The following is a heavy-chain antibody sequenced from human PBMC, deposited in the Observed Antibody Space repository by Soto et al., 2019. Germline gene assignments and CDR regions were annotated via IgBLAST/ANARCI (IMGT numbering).Heavy chain of an antibody. J-gene: IGHJ4*02. CDR2: IHYSGST. CDR1: GGSINTGDYY. D-gene: IGHD4-17*01. V-gene: IGHV4-30-4*01. CDR3: ARIGLTTALL. Sequence: SETLSLTCAVSGGSINTGDYYWSWIRQPPGKGLEWIGYIHYSGSTYYNPPLRSRVTISIDTSKNHFFLNLRSVTAADTAVYYCARIGLTTALLWGQGTLVTVSS.